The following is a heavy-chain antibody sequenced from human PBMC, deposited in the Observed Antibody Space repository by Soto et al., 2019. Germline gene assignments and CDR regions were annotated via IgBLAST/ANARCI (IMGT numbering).Heavy chain of an antibody. CDR1: GFTFSNYW. CDR3: GRAAYNNAGLDV. D-gene: IGHD1-1*01. Sequence: EVQLVESGGDLVQPGGSLRLSCATYGFTFSNYWMTWVRQAPGKGLEWVAHINKDGSEKSHVDSVKGRFTISRDNAKNSLYLQMNSLRAEDTAVYYCGRAAYNNAGLDVWGQGTTVTVS. J-gene: IGHJ6*02. V-gene: IGHV3-7*04. CDR2: INKDGSEK.